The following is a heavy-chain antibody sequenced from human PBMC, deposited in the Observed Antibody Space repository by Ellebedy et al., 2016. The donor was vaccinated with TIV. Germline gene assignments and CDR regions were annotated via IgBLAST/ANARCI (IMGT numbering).Heavy chain of an antibody. Sequence: GESLKISCKGSGYSFTSYWIGWVRQMPGKGLEWMGRIDPSDSYTNYSPSFQGHVTISADKSISTAYLQWSSLKASDTAMYYCARQQRSSGYPYYSGMDVWGQGTTVTVSS. CDR1: GYSFTSYW. CDR3: ARQQRSSGYPYYSGMDV. J-gene: IGHJ6*02. CDR2: IDPSDSYT. D-gene: IGHD6-19*01. V-gene: IGHV5-10-1*01.